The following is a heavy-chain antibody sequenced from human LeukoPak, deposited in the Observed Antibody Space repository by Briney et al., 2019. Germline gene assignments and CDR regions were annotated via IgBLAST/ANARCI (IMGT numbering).Heavy chain of an antibody. J-gene: IGHJ4*02. CDR2: INPSGGST. CDR1: GYTFTSYY. V-gene: IGHV1-46*01. D-gene: IGHD3-22*01. Sequence: ASVKASCKASGYTFTSYYMHWVRQAPGQGLEWMGIINPSGGSTNYAQKFQGRVTMTRDMSTSTVYLELSSLRSEDTAVYYCARSNYYDTSGPHDYWGQGTLVTVSS. CDR3: ARSNYYDTSGPHDY.